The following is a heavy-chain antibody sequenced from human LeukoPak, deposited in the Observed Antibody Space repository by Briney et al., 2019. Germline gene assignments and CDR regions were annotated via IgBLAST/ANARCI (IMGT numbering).Heavy chain of an antibody. CDR3: ARSVGGIAAAPFDY. V-gene: IGHV1-2*02. CDR2: INPNSGGT. D-gene: IGHD6-13*01. Sequence: ASVKVSCKVSGYTLTELSMHWVRQAPGQGLEWMAWINPNSGGTNYAQKFQGRVTTTRDTSISTAYMELSRLRSDDTAVYYCARSVGGIAAAPFDYWGQGTLVSVSS. J-gene: IGHJ4*02. CDR1: GYTLTELS.